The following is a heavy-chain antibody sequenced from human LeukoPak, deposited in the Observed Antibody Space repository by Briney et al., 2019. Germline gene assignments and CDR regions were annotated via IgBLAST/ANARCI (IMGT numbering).Heavy chain of an antibody. CDR1: GYTFTGYY. CDR3: ARALPSITMSERFDP. J-gene: IGHJ5*02. V-gene: IGHV1-2*02. D-gene: IGHD3-22*01. CDR2: INPNSGGT. Sequence: WASVKVPCKASGYTFTGYYMHWVRQAPGQGLEWMGWINPNSGGTNYAQKFQGRVTMTRDTSISTAYMELSRLRSDDTAVYYCARALPSITMSERFDPWGQGTLVTVSS.